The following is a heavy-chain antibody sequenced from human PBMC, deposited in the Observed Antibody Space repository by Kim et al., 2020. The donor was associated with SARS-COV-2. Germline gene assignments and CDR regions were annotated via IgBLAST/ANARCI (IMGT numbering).Heavy chain of an antibody. CDR3: AVVKTMIVPDGYFDL. V-gene: IGHV4-4*09. J-gene: IGHJ2*01. Sequence: PSLKSRVTISVDTSKNQFSLKLSSGTAADPAVYYCAVVKTMIVPDGYFDLWGRGTLVTVSS. D-gene: IGHD3-22*01.